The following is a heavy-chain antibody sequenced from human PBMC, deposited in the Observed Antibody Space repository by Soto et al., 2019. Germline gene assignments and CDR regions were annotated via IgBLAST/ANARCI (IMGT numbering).Heavy chain of an antibody. Sequence: GASVKVSCKASGYTFTSYYMHWVRKAPGQGLEWMGIINPSGGSTSYEQKFQGRVTMTRDTSASTAYMELSSLRSEDTAVYYCARENTPYYDFWSGPSDGWFDPWGQGTLVTVSS. CDR1: GYTFTSYY. V-gene: IGHV1-46*01. J-gene: IGHJ5*02. D-gene: IGHD3-3*01. CDR2: INPSGGST. CDR3: ARENTPYYDFWSGPSDGWFDP.